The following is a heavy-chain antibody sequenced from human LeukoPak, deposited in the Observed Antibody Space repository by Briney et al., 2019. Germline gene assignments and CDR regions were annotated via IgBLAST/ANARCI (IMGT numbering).Heavy chain of an antibody. CDR1: GGTFTIYA. D-gene: IGHD3-10*01. Sequence: ASVKVSCKASGGTFTIYAISCVPQAPGQRRERMGGIIPIFGTANYAQKFQGRVTITADKSTSTAYTELSSLRSEDTAVYYCATHYYGSGSLLFDPWGQGTLVTVSS. CDR2: IIPIFGTA. V-gene: IGHV1-69*06. CDR3: ATHYYGSGSLLFDP. J-gene: IGHJ5*02.